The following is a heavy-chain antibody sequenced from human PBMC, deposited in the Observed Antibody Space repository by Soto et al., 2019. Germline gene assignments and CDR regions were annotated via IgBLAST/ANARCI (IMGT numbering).Heavy chain of an antibody. D-gene: IGHD2-15*01. J-gene: IGHJ6*02. CDR2: TSYDGSDN. CDR1: GFTFTSYA. CDR3: PRAHAPGRSPHYYGMDV. Sequence: QGQLVESGGGVVQPGRSLRLSCAASGFTFTSYAMHWVRQAPGKGLEWVASTSYDGSDNYYADSVKGRFTISRDSSKNMLYLQMSSLRPEDTAVYYCPRAHAPGRSPHYYGMDVWGLGTTVIVSS. V-gene: IGHV3-30-3*01.